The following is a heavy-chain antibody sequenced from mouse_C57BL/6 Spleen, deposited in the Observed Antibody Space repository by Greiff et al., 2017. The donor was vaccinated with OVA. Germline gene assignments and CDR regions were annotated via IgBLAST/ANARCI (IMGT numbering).Heavy chain of an antibody. Sequence: QVHVKQSGAELVRPGTSVKMSCKASGYTFTNYWIGWAKQRPGHGLEWIGDIYPGGGYTNYNEKFKGKATLTADKSSSTAYMQFSSLTSEDSAIYYCARSGGNYCFDYWGQGTTLTVSS. CDR3: ARSGGNYCFDY. CDR1: GYTFTNYW. CDR2: IYPGGGYT. J-gene: IGHJ2*01. D-gene: IGHD2-1*01. V-gene: IGHV1-63*01.